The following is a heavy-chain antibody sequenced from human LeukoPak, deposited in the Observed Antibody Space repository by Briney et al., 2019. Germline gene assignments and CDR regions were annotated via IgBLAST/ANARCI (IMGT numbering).Heavy chain of an antibody. Sequence: SETLSLTCAVYGGSFSGYYWSWIRQPPGKGLEWIGEINHSGSTNYNPSLKNRVTISVDTSKNQFSLKLSSVTAADTAVYYCAEYGMDVWGQGTTVTVSS. J-gene: IGHJ6*02. CDR1: GGSFSGYY. CDR2: INHSGST. V-gene: IGHV4-34*01. CDR3: AEYGMDV.